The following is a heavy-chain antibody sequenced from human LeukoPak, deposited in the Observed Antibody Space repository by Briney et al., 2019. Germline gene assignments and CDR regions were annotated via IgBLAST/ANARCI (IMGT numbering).Heavy chain of an antibody. CDR1: GGSISSSNYY. V-gene: IGHV4-39*02. CDR2: IYYSVST. Sequence: SETLSLTCTVSGGSISSSNYYWGWIRQPPGKGLEWIGTIYYSVSTYYNSSLKSRVTISVDTSKNHFSLKVSSVTATDTAMYYCARRGALCTGGSCTRFDPWGQGTLVTVSS. CDR3: ARRGALCTGGSCTRFDP. D-gene: IGHD2-15*01. J-gene: IGHJ5*02.